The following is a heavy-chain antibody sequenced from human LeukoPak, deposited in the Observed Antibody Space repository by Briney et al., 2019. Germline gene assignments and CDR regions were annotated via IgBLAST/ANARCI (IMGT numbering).Heavy chain of an antibody. CDR3: AKGEYSVFPDSRVLDY. CDR2: ISGSGDST. V-gene: IGHV3-23*01. Sequence: GGSLRLSCAASGFTFNKYAMNWVRQAPGKGLEWVSIISGSGDSTYYADFVKGRFTISRDNYKNMLYLQMSSLRAEDTALYYCAKGEYSVFPDSRVLDYWGQGTLVAVSS. CDR1: GFTFNKYA. J-gene: IGHJ4*02. D-gene: IGHD5/OR15-5a*01.